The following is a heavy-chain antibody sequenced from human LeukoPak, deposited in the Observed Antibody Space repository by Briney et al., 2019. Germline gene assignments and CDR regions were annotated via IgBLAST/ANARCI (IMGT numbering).Heavy chain of an antibody. D-gene: IGHD5-18*01. Sequence: PGGSLRLSCAASGFTFSGYAMNWVRQAPGKGLEWVSGISGTGAFTYYADSVKGRFTLSRDNSKNTLYLQMNSLRVEDTAMYYCARDTRGYTYADASDIWGQGTMVTVSS. CDR2: ISGTGAFT. V-gene: IGHV3-23*01. CDR1: GFTFSGYA. J-gene: IGHJ3*02. CDR3: ARDTRGYTYADASDI.